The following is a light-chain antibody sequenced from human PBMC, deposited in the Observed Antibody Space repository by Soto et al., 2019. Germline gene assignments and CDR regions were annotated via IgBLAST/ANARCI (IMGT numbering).Light chain of an antibody. CDR3: TSYTRSSSYV. Sequence: QSALTQPASVSGSPGQSITISCTGTSSDVGGYNFVSWYQQHPGKAPKLMIYDVSNRPSGASNRFSGSKSGNTASPTIYGLRAEDKTDYYCTSYTRSSSYVFGTGTKVPVL. CDR2: DVS. CDR1: SSDVGGYNF. V-gene: IGLV2-14*01. J-gene: IGLJ1*01.